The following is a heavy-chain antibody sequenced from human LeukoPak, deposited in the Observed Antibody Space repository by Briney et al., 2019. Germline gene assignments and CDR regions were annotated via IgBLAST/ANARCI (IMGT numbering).Heavy chain of an antibody. V-gene: IGHV4-61*01. J-gene: IGHJ4*02. CDR2: MSPSGTT. CDR3: ARGQDDRSGTFDY. D-gene: IGHD3-22*01. Sequence: SETQSLTCTVSGDSVSSSSYYLSWIRQPPGKGLDWITYMSPSGTTKYNPSLKSRVTTSVDTSRTQFSLRLSSVTAADTAVYYCARGQDDRSGTFDYWGQGTLVTVSS. CDR1: GDSVSSSSYY.